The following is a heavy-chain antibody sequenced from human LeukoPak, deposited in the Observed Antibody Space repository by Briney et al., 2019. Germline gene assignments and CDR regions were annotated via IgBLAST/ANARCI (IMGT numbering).Heavy chain of an antibody. V-gene: IGHV4-59*01. CDR2: IYYSGST. J-gene: IGHJ5*02. Sequence: SETLSLTCTVSGGSISSYYWSWIRQPPGKGLEWIGYIYYSGSTNYNPSLKSRVTISVDTSKNQFSLKLSSVTAADTAVYYCARVVGVTVYGWFDPWGQGTLVTVSS. CDR1: GGSISSYY. CDR3: ARVVGVTVYGWFDP. D-gene: IGHD1-26*01.